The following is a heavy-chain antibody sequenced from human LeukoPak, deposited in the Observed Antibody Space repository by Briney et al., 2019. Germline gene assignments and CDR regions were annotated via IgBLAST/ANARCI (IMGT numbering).Heavy chain of an antibody. D-gene: IGHD1-26*01. CDR2: FDPEDGET. CDR3: ATGQNQVGATLFDY. V-gene: IGHV1-24*01. J-gene: IGHJ4*02. Sequence: ASVKVSCMVSGYTLTELSMHWVRQAPGKGLEWMGGFDPEDGETIYAQKFQGRVTMTEDTSTDTAYMEQRSLRSEDTAVYYCATGQNQVGATLFDYWGQGTLVTVSS. CDR1: GYTLTELS.